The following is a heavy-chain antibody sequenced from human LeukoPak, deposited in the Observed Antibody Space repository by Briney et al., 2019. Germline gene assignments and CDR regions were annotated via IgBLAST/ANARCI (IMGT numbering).Heavy chain of an antibody. Sequence: GGSLRLSCAASGFSFSGYAVTWVRQAPGKGLEWVSVISGSGSSPFYADSVKGRITISRDNSKNTLYLQMNSLRAEDTAVYYCAKARRGYTSSWIDYWGQGTLVTVSS. V-gene: IGHV3-23*01. CDR1: GFSFSGYA. CDR3: AKARRGYTSSWIDY. D-gene: IGHD6-13*01. CDR2: ISGSGSSP. J-gene: IGHJ4*02.